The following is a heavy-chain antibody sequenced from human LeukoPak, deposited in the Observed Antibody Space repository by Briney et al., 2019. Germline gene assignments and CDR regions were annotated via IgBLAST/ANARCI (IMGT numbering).Heavy chain of an antibody. Sequence: ASVKVSCKASGYTFTSYGISWVRQAPGQGLEWMGWTSAYNGNTNYAQKLQGSDTMTTDTSTSTAYMELRSLRSDDTAVYYCVRDRPHNWFDPWGQGTLVTVSS. V-gene: IGHV1-18*01. CDR1: GYTFTSYG. CDR3: VRDRPHNWFDP. CDR2: TSAYNGNT. J-gene: IGHJ5*02.